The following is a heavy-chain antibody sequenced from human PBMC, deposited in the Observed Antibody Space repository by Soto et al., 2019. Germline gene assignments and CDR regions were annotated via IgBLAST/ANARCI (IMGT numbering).Heavy chain of an antibody. CDR2: INHSGST. Sequence: PSETLSLTCAVYGGSFSGYYWSWIRQPPGKGLEWIGEINHSGSTNYNPSLKSRVTISVDTSKNQFSLKLSSVTAADTAVYYCARGPLGHSSRTIGYWGQGTLVTVSS. CDR3: ARGPLGHSSRTIGY. V-gene: IGHV4-34*01. CDR1: GGSFSGYY. D-gene: IGHD6-13*01. J-gene: IGHJ4*02.